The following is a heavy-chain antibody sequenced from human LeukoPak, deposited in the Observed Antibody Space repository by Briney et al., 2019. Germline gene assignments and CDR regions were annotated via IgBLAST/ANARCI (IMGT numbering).Heavy chain of an antibody. CDR2: ISGSGGST. V-gene: IGHV3-23*01. CDR1: GFTFQRYA. J-gene: IGHJ4*02. Sequence: GGSLRLSCAASGFTFQRYAMSWVRQAPGKGLEGVSAISGSGGSTYYADSVKGRFTISRDNAKNSLYLQVNRVRAEGTAVYYCARDFPRSGRWGQGTLVTVSS. CDR3: ARDFPRSGR.